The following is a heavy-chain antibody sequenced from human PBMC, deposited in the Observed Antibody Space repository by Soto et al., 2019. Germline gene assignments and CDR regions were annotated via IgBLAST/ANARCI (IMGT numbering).Heavy chain of an antibody. D-gene: IGHD6-6*01. J-gene: IGHJ6*02. Sequence: PSETLSLTCTVSGGSVSSGSYYWSWIRQPPGKGLEWIGYIYYSGSTNYKPSLKSRVTISVDTSKNQFSLKLSSVTAADTAVYYCARDFSSSSFNYYYGMDVWGQGTTVTVSS. CDR1: GGSVSSGSYY. CDR2: IYYSGST. V-gene: IGHV4-61*01. CDR3: ARDFSSSSFNYYYGMDV.